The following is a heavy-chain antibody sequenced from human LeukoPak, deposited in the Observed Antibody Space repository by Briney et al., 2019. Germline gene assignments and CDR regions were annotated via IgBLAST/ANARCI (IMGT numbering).Heavy chain of an antibody. CDR3: ARDYCSGGSCYAYYYYYYMDV. CDR2: IYTSGST. CDR1: DGSISSGSYD. Sequence: PSETLSLTCTVSDGSISSGSYDWSWIRQPAGKGLEWIGRIYTSGSTNYNPSLKSRVTISVDTSKNQFSLKLSSVTAADTAVYYCARDYCSGGSCYAYYYYYYMDVWGKGTTVTVSS. V-gene: IGHV4-61*02. J-gene: IGHJ6*03. D-gene: IGHD2-15*01.